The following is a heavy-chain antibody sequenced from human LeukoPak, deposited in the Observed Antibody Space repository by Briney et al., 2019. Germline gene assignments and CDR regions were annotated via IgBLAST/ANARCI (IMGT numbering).Heavy chain of an antibody. J-gene: IGHJ3*02. CDR1: GFTFSIYW. Sequence: GGSLRLSCAASGFTFSIYWMHWVRQAPGKGLVWVSHINSYGSYTTYADSVKGRFTISRDNAKNTLYLQMNSLRAEDTAVYYCARDSSYSTAIWGQGTMVTVSS. D-gene: IGHD3-22*01. CDR3: ARDSSYSTAI. CDR2: INSYGSYT. V-gene: IGHV3-74*01.